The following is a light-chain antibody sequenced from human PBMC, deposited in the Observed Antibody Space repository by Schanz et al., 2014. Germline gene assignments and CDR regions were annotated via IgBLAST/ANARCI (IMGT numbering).Light chain of an antibody. Sequence: DIQMTQSPSTLSASVGDTVTITCRASQSISTSLAWYQQKPGKAPYLLIYDASSLESGVPSRFSGSGSGTEFTLTISSLQPDDFATYYCQQYHSYSRTFGQGTKVEIK. CDR2: DAS. CDR1: QSISTS. J-gene: IGKJ1*01. CDR3: QQYHSYSRT. V-gene: IGKV1-5*01.